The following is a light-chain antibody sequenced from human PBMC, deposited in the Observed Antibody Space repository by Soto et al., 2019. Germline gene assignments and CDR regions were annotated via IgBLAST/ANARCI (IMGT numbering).Light chain of an antibody. CDR1: SSDVGGYNY. V-gene: IGLV2-14*01. Sequence: QSALTQPASVSGSPGQSITISCTGTSSDVGGYNYVSWYQQHPGKAPKLMIYEVSNRPSGVSNRFSGSKSGNTASLTISGLQAEDGADYYCSSYTSSTTPYVVFGGGTKLPVL. J-gene: IGLJ2*01. CDR3: SSYTSSTTPYVV. CDR2: EVS.